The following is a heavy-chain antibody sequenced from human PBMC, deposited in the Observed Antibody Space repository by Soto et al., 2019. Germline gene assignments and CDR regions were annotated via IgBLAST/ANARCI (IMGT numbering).Heavy chain of an antibody. CDR3: SRMASAGTLNWFDP. D-gene: IGHD6-13*01. J-gene: IGHJ5*02. CDR2: MNPGSGKT. CDR1: GYTFISFD. V-gene: IGHV1-8*02. Sequence: QVQLVQSGAEVKEPGASVRVSCKASGYTFISFDISWVRQAAGQGLEWLGWMNPGSGKTGYASKFQGRVAMTRDASTGTSHLGLGSVTSDDTAVYYCSRMASAGTLNWFDPWGQGTLVTVSS.